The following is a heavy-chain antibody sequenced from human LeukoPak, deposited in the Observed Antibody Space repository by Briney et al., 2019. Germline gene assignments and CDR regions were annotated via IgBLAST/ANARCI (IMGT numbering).Heavy chain of an antibody. CDR1: GFTVTNYA. D-gene: IGHD3-16*02. CDR3: VRDLSGMDV. CDR2: LYSRGTST. J-gene: IGHJ6*02. V-gene: IGHV3-64D*06. Sequence: GGSLRLSCLASGFTVTNYAMHWVRQAPGEGLDYVSVLYSRGTSTYYADSVKGRFTVSRDSSKNTLYLQMSSLRIEDTAIYYCVRDLSGMDVWGRGTTVTVSS.